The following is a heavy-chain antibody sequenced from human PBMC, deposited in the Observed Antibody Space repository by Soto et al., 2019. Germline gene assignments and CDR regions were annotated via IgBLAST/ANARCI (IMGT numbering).Heavy chain of an antibody. D-gene: IGHD3-3*01. Sequence: GGSLRLSSTASGFTFGDHAMSWFRQETGKGLEWVGFIRSEAYGGTTEYAASVKGRFTITRDDSKSIAYLQMNSLKTEDTAVYYCTRDERYDFWSGPPYDAFDIWGQGTMVTVSS. CDR2: IRSEAYGGTT. J-gene: IGHJ3*02. CDR3: TRDERYDFWSGPPYDAFDI. V-gene: IGHV3-49*03. CDR1: GFTFGDHA.